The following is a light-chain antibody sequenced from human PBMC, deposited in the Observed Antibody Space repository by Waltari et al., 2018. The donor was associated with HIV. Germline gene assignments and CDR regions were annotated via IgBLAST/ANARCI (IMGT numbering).Light chain of an antibody. CDR3: QQYGTSPYT. CDR1: RSVSSNY. Sequence: VLTQSPGTLSLSPGERATLSCRASRSVSSNYLTWYQQRPGRAPRLLIYAASTRATAIPDRFSGSGSGTDFTLTISRLEPEDFAVYYCQQYGTSPYTFGQGTKVEI. CDR2: AAS. V-gene: IGKV3-20*01. J-gene: IGKJ2*01.